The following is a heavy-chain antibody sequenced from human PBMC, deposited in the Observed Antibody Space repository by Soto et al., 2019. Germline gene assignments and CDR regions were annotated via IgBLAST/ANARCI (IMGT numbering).Heavy chain of an antibody. CDR2: IGTDSGNT. CDR3: ARESIFSGTYYVEY. D-gene: IGHD1-26*01. Sequence: ASVKVSCKTSGYSFSSYNLHWVRQAPGQGLEWMGWIGTDSGNTQYPQKFQGRVTISRDTSATTVYMELSSLKSEDTAVYYCARESIFSGTYYVEYWGQGTLVTVYS. V-gene: IGHV1-3*04. CDR1: GYSFSSYN. J-gene: IGHJ4*02.